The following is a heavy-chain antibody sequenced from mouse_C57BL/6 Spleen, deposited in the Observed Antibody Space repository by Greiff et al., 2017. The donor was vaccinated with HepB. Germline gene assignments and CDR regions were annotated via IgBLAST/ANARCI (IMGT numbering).Heavy chain of an antibody. CDR3: ARLWDGYAMDY. CDR1: GYTFTNYW. D-gene: IGHD4-1*01. V-gene: IGHV1-63*01. CDR2: IYPGGGYT. Sequence: VQLQQSGAELVRPGTSVKMSCKASGYTFTNYWIGWAKQRPGHGLEWIGDIYPGGGYTNYNEKFKGKATLTADKSSSTAYMQFSSLTSEDSAIYYCARLWDGYAMDYWGQGTSVTVSS. J-gene: IGHJ4*01.